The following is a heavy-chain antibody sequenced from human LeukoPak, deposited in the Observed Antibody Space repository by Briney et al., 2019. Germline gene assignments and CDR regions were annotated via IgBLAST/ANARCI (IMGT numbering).Heavy chain of an antibody. V-gene: IGHV1-69*05. D-gene: IGHD3-10*01. CDR2: IIPIFGTA. CDR3: ARAYGSGTGDAFDI. CDR1: GGTFSSYA. J-gene: IGHJ3*02. Sequence: GSSVKVSCKASGGTFSSYAISWVQQAPGQGLEWMGGIIPIFGTANYAQKFQGRVTITTDESTSTAYMELSSLRSEDTAVYYCARAYGSGTGDAFDIWGQGTMVTVSS.